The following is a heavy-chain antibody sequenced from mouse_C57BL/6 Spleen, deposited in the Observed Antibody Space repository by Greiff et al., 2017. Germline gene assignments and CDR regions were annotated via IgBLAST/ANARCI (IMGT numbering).Heavy chain of an antibody. Sequence: QVQLKQPGTELVKPGASVKLSCKASGYTFTSYWMHWVKQRPGQGLEWIGNINPSNGGTNYNEKFKSKATLTVDKSSSTAYMQLSSLTSEDSAVYYCARRGPYDGYSYYFDYWGQGTTLTVSS. V-gene: IGHV1-53*01. CDR3: ARRGPYDGYSYYFDY. J-gene: IGHJ2*01. D-gene: IGHD2-3*01. CDR1: GYTFTSYW. CDR2: INPSNGGT.